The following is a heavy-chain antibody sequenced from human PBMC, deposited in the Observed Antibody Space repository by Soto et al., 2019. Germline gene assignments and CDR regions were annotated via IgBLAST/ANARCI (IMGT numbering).Heavy chain of an antibody. CDR2: ISPYNGKT. CDR3: ARADYGDTKIYSFDH. CDR1: GYTFTVYG. J-gene: IGHJ4*02. Sequence: GASVKVSRKTSGYTFTVYGISWFRQAPGQGLEWMGWISPYNGKTNYIQEFQDRVTITTDTSSTTVYMDLRTLKSDDTAIYFCARADYGDTKIYSFDHWGQGTLGTVSS. D-gene: IGHD4-17*01. V-gene: IGHV1-18*01.